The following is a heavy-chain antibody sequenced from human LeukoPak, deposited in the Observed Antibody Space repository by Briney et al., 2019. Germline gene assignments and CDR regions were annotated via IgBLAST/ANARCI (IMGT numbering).Heavy chain of an antibody. CDR1: GYTFTGYY. CDR2: INPNSGGT. CDR3: ARLYYYDSSGYPDAAMFDP. V-gene: IGHV1-2*02. D-gene: IGHD3-22*01. J-gene: IGHJ5*02. Sequence: ASVKVSCKASGYTFTGYYMHWVRQAPGQGLEWMGWINPNSGGTNYAQKFQGRVTMTRDTSISTAYMELGRLRSDDTAVYYCARLYYYDSSGYPDAAMFDPWGQGTLVTVSS.